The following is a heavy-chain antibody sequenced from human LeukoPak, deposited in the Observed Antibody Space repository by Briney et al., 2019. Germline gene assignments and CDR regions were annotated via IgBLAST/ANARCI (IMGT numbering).Heavy chain of an antibody. CDR2: ISSSSSYI. V-gene: IGHV3-21*01. Sequence: GGSLRLSCAASGFTFSSYEMNWVRQAPGKGLEWVSSISSSSSYIYYADSVKGRITISRDNTKNSLYLQMNSLRAEDTAVYYCARDRVSGYADAFDIWGQGTMVTVSS. CDR3: ARDRVSGYADAFDI. J-gene: IGHJ3*02. CDR1: GFTFSSYE. D-gene: IGHD5-12*01.